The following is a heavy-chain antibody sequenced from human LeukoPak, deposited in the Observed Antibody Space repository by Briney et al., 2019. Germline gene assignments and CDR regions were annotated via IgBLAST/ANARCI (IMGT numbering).Heavy chain of an antibody. V-gene: IGHV5-51*01. CDR2: IYPGDSDT. Sequence: GESLKISCKGSGYTFSTYWIAWVRQMPGKGLEWMGVIYPGDSDTRYRPSFQGQVTISADKSISTAYLQWSSLKASDTAMYYCARQWSTRGGTYLFYWGQGTLVTISS. CDR3: ARQWSTRGGTYLFY. D-gene: IGHD1-26*01. J-gene: IGHJ4*02. CDR1: GYTFSTYW.